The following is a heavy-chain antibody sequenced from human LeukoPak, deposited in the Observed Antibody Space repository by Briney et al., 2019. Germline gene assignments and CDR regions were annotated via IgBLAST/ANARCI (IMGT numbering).Heavy chain of an antibody. CDR2: IKSKTDGGTT. CDR3: TTDGGGSYPETFDY. D-gene: IGHD1-26*01. V-gene: IGHV3-15*01. CDR1: GFTFSNAW. J-gene: IGHJ4*02. Sequence: GGSLRLSCAASGFTFSNAWMSWVRQAPGKGLEWVGRIKSKTDGGTTDYAAPVKGRFTISRDDSKNTLYLQMNSLKTEDTAVYYCTTDGGGSYPETFDYWGQGTLVTVSS.